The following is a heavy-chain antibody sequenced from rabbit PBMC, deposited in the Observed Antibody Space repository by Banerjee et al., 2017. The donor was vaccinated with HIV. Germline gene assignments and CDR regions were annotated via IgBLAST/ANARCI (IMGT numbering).Heavy chain of an antibody. V-gene: IGHV1S40*01. D-gene: IGHD1-1*01. CDR1: GFSFSSGYW. J-gene: IGHJ3*01. CDR2: IYNGDGST. CDR3: ARRDGGSAGYGASIMKL. Sequence: QSLEESGGDLVKPGASLTLTCTASGFSFSSGYWICWVRQAPGKGLEWIACIYNGDGSTYYASWAKGRFTISKTSSTTVTLQMTSLTAADTATYFCARRDGGSAGYGASIMKLWGQGTLVTVS.